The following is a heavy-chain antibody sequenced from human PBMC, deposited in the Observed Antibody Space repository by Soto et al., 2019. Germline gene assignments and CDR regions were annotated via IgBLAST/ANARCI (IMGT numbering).Heavy chain of an antibody. CDR1: GFTFSSYA. J-gene: IGHJ1*01. Sequence: EVQLLESGGGLVQPGESLKISCAVSGFTFSSYAMRWVRQAPGKGLEWVSGISGTGRVTNYAESVKGRFTISRDNPKNTLSLEMKSLRAEDTAVYYCAKDVHYDIVTGIEYFDHWGQGTLVTVSS. V-gene: IGHV3-23*01. D-gene: IGHD3-9*01. CDR2: ISGTGRVT. CDR3: AKDVHYDIVTGIEYFDH.